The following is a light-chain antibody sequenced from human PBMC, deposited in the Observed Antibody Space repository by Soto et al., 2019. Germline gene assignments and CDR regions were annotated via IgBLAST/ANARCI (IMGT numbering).Light chain of an antibody. V-gene: IGKV3-20*01. CDR2: GAS. J-gene: IGKJ4*01. Sequence: EIVLTQSPGTLSLSPGERATISCRASQSVSSYLAWYQQKPGQAPRLLISGASSRAAGIPDRFSGSGSGTDFTLTISRLEPEDFAVYYCQQYGSSPGTVGGGTKVDIK. CDR1: QSVSSY. CDR3: QQYGSSPGT.